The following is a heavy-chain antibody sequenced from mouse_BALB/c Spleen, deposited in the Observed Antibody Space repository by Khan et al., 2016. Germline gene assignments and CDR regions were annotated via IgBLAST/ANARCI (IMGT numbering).Heavy chain of an antibody. CDR2: IWSDGST. V-gene: IGHV2-6-1*01. J-gene: IGHJ4*01. CDR3: ARLGDYGGYYYAMDY. Sequence: QVQLKESGPGLVAPSQSLSITCTISGFSLTSYGVHWVRQPPGKGLEWLVVIWSDGSTTYNSALKSRLSISKDNSKRQVFLKMNSLQTDDTAMYYCARLGDYGGYYYAMDYWGQGTSVTVSS. D-gene: IGHD2-4*01. CDR1: GFSLTSYG.